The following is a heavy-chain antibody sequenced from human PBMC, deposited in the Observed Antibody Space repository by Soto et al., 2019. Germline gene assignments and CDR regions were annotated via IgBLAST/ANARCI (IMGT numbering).Heavy chain of an antibody. Sequence: SETLSLTFAVSGGSFTSNNWWTWVRQPPGQGLEWIGEIYRTGSTNYNPSLKSRVTISLNKSENQFSLKVTSLTAADTSVYYCASRDPGTSVDYWGQGTLVTVSS. D-gene: IGHD1-7*01. CDR3: ASRDPGTSVDY. CDR2: IYRTGST. CDR1: GGSFTSNNW. V-gene: IGHV4-4*02. J-gene: IGHJ4*02.